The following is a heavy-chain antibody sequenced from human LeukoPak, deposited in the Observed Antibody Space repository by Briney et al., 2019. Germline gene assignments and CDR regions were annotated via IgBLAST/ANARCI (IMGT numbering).Heavy chain of an antibody. D-gene: IGHD4-23*01. CDR3: ARHDYGGNSGPYYFDY. Sequence: SGTLSLTCAVSGGSISSSNWWSWVRQPPGKGLEWIGEIYHSGSTNCNPSLKSRVTISVDKSKNQFSLKLSSVTAADTAVYYCARHDYGGNSGPYYFDYWGQGTLVTVSS. J-gene: IGHJ4*02. CDR2: IYHSGST. V-gene: IGHV4-4*02. CDR1: GGSISSSNW.